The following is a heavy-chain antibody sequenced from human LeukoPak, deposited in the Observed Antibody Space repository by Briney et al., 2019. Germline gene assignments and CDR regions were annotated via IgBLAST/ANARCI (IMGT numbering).Heavy chain of an antibody. CDR1: GFAVSDNY. Sequence: GGSLRLSCAASGFAVSDNYMSWVRQAPGKGLEWVAVIDNGGTTYYGDSVKGRFTISRDDAKNSLFLQLDSLRPEDTALYYCARADYMDVWGKGTWVTVS. V-gene: IGHV3-53*01. CDR3: ARADYMDV. CDR2: IDNGGTT. J-gene: IGHJ6*03.